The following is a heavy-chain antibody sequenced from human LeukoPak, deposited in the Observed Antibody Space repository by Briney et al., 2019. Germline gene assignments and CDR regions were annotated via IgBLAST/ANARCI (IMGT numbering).Heavy chain of an antibody. J-gene: IGHJ4*02. CDR1: GGSISSYY. D-gene: IGHD4-17*01. V-gene: IGHV4-59*01. Sequence: DPSETLSLTCTVSGGSISSYYWSWIRQPPGKGLEWIGNIYYSGSTNYNPSLKSRVTISVDTSKNQFSLKLSSVTAADTAVYYCARLRRDYFDYWGQGTLVTVSS. CDR2: IYYSGST. CDR3: ARLRRDYFDY.